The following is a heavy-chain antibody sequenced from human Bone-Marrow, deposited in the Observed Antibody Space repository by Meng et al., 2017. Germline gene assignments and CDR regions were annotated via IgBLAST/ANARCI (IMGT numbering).Heavy chain of an antibody. D-gene: IGHD3-16*01. CDR3: TRGSGLVIRWFDP. CDR1: GFTFSSYS. CDR2: ISSSSSYI. Sequence: GESLKISCAASGFTFSSYSMNWVRQAPGKGLEWVSSISSSSSYIYYADSVKGRFTISRDNAKNSLYLQMNSLRAEDTAVYYCTRGSGLVIRWFDPWGQGTLVTVSS. J-gene: IGHJ5*02. V-gene: IGHV3-21*01.